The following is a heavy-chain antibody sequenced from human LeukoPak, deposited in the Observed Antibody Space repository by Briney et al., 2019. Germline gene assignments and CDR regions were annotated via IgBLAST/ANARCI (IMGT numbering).Heavy chain of an antibody. Sequence: SETLSLTCSVSGGSINSRPYYWGWIRQPPGKGLEWIGNIYYSGSTYYNPSLKSRVTISVDTSKNQFSLKLSSVTAADTAVYYCARWSRARWGYDSSGYGPYWGQGTLVTVSS. J-gene: IGHJ4*02. D-gene: IGHD3-22*01. CDR1: GGSINSRPYY. V-gene: IGHV4-39*07. CDR3: ARWSRARWGYDSSGYGPY. CDR2: IYYSGST.